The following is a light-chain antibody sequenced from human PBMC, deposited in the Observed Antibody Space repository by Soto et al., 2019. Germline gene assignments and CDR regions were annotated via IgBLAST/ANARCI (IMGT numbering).Light chain of an antibody. CDR1: QGMTSY. V-gene: IGKV1-9*01. Sequence: DIQLTQSPPFLSASVGDRVTITCRASQGMTSYLAWYQQKPGKAPNLLIYAASTLQSGVPSRFSGSASGTEFTLTISSLQPEDFATYYCQQLNTYPPAFGGGTKVEIK. CDR3: QQLNTYPPA. J-gene: IGKJ4*01. CDR2: AAS.